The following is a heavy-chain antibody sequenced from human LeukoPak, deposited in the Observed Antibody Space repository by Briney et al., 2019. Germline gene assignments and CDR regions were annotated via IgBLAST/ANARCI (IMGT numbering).Heavy chain of an antibody. J-gene: IGHJ6*02. CDR2: IYYSGRT. CDR3: ARENFWLPKYYYGMDV. CDR1: GGSIRSAAYY. Sequence: SETLSLTCTVSGGSIRSAAYYWSWIRQPPGKGLEWIGYIYYSGRTYYNPSLKSRVTISVDTSKNQFSLKLSSVTAADTAVYYCARENFWLPKYYYGMDVWGQGTTVTVSS. D-gene: IGHD3-3*01. V-gene: IGHV4-31*03.